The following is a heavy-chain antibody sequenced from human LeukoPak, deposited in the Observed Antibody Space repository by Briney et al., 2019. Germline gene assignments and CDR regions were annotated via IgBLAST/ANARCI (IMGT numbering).Heavy chain of an antibody. V-gene: IGHV3-23*01. CDR2: ISGSGGST. D-gene: IGHD3-10*01. CDR1: GFTFSSYA. Sequence: GGSLRLSCAASGFTFSSYAMSWVRQAPGKGLEWVSAISGSGGSTYYADSVKGRFTISRDNSKNTLYLQMNSLRAEDTAVYYCARVIRSTMVRGPRPYYYYGMDVWGQGTTVTVSS. CDR3: ARVIRSTMVRGPRPYYYYGMDV. J-gene: IGHJ6*02.